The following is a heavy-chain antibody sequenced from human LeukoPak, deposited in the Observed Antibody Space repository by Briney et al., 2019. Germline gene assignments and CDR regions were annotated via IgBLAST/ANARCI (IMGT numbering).Heavy chain of an antibody. CDR3: ARRAVAVAGTRFAYFDY. CDR1: GGSISSYY. D-gene: IGHD6-19*01. Sequence: SETLSLTCTVSGGSISSYYWSWIRQPPGKGLEWLGYIYYSGSTNYNPSLKSRVTISVDTSKNQFSLKLSSVTAADTAVYYCARRAVAVAGTRFAYFDYWGQGTLVTVSS. CDR2: IYYSGST. V-gene: IGHV4-59*01. J-gene: IGHJ4*02.